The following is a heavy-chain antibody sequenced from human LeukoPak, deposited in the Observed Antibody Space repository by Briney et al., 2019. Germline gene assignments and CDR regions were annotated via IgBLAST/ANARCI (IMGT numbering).Heavy chain of an antibody. D-gene: IGHD3-9*01. V-gene: IGHV4-59*08. Sequence: PSETLSLTCDVSGASVTTDYWSWIRQPPGKGLEWIGYIYNSGNTDYNPSLKSRPTISVDTSKNQFSLTLSSATAADTAVYYCAGRGQRYFRDWGQGTLVTVSS. CDR3: AGRGQRYFRD. CDR2: IYNSGNT. CDR1: GASVTTDY. J-gene: IGHJ1*01.